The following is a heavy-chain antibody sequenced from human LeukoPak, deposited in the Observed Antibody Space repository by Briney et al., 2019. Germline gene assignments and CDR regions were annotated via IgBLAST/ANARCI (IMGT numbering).Heavy chain of an antibody. CDR1: GYTFTGYY. CDR2: INPNSGGT. D-gene: IGHD4-17*01. J-gene: IGHJ4*02. Sequence: ASVKVSCKASGYTFTGYYMHWVRQAPGQGLEWMGWINPNSGGTNYAQKFQGRVTMTRDTSIITAYMELSRLTSDDTAVYYCAREVTTVSNFDFWGQGTLVTVSS. CDR3: AREVTTVSNFDF. V-gene: IGHV1-2*02.